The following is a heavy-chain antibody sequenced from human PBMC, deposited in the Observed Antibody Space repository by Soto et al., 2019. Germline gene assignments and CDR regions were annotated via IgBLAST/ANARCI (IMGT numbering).Heavy chain of an antibody. J-gene: IGHJ4*02. V-gene: IGHV3-48*02. Sequence: PGGSLRLSCAASGFTFSSYSMNWVRQAPGKGLEWVSYISSSSSTIYYADSVKGRFTISRDNAKNSLYLQMNSLRDEDTAVYYCARGMSGYDLLPLDYWGQGTLVTVSS. D-gene: IGHD5-12*01. CDR3: ARGMSGYDLLPLDY. CDR2: ISSSSSTI. CDR1: GFTFSSYS.